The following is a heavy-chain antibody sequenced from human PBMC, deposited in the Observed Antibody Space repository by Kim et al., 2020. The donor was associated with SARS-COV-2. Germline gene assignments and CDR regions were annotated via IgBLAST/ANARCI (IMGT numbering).Heavy chain of an antibody. D-gene: IGHD3-10*01. J-gene: IGHJ5*02. Sequence: SETLSLTCTVFGGSISSSSYYWGWIRQPPGKGLEWIGSIYYSGSTYYNPSLKSRVTISVDTSKNQFSLKLSSVTAADTAVYYCARQMRGDNWFDPWGQGTLVTVSS. CDR1: GGSISSSSYY. CDR2: IYYSGST. CDR3: ARQMRGDNWFDP. V-gene: IGHV4-39*01.